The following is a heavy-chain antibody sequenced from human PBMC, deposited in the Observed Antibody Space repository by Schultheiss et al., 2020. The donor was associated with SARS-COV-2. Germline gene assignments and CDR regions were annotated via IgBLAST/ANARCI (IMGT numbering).Heavy chain of an antibody. CDR2: MNPNSGHT. CDR3: ARRSGDRPSSLYF. CDR1: GYTFTSYY. V-gene: IGHV1-2*02. Sequence: ASVKVSCKASGYTFTSYYMHWVRQAPGQGLEWMGWMNPNSGHTGYTQKFQGRVTMTRDTSTSTAYMELGSLRSDDTAVYYCARRSGDRPSSLYFWGLGTLITVSS. D-gene: IGHD2-21*01. J-gene: IGHJ4*02.